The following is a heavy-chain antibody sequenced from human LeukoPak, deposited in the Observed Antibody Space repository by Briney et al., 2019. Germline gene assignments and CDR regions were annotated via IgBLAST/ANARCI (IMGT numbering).Heavy chain of an antibody. Sequence: ASVKVSCKASGGTFSSYAISWVRQAPGKGLEWMGGFDPEDGETIYAQKFQGRVTITRDTSASTAYMELSSLRSEDTAVYYCALTSGSSFFLSWGQGTLVTVSS. CDR2: FDPEDGET. CDR3: ALTSGSSFFLS. D-gene: IGHD6-13*01. J-gene: IGHJ4*02. V-gene: IGHV1-69*10. CDR1: GGTFSSYA.